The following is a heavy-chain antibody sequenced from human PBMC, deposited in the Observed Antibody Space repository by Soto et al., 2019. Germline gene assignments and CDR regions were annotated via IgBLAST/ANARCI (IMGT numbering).Heavy chain of an antibody. CDR3: VLGYCSSTSCYGGVIDY. D-gene: IGHD2-2*01. J-gene: IGHJ4*02. Sequence: QVQLVQSGAEVKQPGSSVKVSCKASGGTFSSYTISWVRQAPGQGLEWMGRIIPILGIANYAQKFQGRVTITADKSTSTAYMELSSLRSEDTAVYYCVLGYCSSTSCYGGVIDYWGQGTLVTVSS. CDR2: IIPILGIA. CDR1: GGTFSSYT. V-gene: IGHV1-69*02.